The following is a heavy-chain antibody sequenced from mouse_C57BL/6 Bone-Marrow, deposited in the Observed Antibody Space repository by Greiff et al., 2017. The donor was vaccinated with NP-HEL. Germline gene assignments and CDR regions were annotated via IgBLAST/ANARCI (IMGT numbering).Heavy chain of an antibody. V-gene: IGHV1-18*01. CDR1: GYTFTDYN. CDR2: INPNNGGT. D-gene: IGHD2-3*01. CDR3: ARKGGYYPYWYFDV. Sequence: VQLQQSGPELVKPGASVKIPCKASGYTFTDYNMDWVKQSHGKSLEWIGDINPNNGGTIYNQKFKGKATLTVDKSSSTAYMELRSLTSEDTAGYYCARKGGYYPYWYFDVWGTGTTVTVSS. J-gene: IGHJ1*03.